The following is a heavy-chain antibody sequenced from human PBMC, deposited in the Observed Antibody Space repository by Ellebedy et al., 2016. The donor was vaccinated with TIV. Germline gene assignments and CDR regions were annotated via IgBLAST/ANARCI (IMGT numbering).Heavy chain of an antibody. J-gene: IGHJ4*02. CDR3: ARVGPTGLVGATPEGY. Sequence: MPSETLSLTCAVHGGSSSGYYWSWIRQPPGKGLEWIGEINHSGSTNYNPSLKSRVTISVDTSKNQFSLKLSSVTAADTAVYYCARVGPTGLVGATPEGYWGQGTLVTVSS. D-gene: IGHD1-26*01. CDR2: INHSGST. CDR1: GGSSSGYY. V-gene: IGHV4-34*01.